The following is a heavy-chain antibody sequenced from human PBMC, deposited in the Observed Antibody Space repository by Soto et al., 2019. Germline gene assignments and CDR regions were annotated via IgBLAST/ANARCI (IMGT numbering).Heavy chain of an antibody. J-gene: IGHJ4*02. CDR2: IYYSGST. V-gene: IGHV4-31*03. Sequence: QVQLQESGPGLVKPSQTLSLTCTVSGGSISSGGYYWSWIRQHPGKGLECIGYIYYSGSTYSNPYLKSRITISVDTSKNQSSLKLSSVTAADTAVYYCARGVTMVRGVIHTPYCDYWGQGTLVTVSS. D-gene: IGHD3-10*01. CDR3: ARGVTMVRGVIHTPYCDY. CDR1: GGSISSGGYY.